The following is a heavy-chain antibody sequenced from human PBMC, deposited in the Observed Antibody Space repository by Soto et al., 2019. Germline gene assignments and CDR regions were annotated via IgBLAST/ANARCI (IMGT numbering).Heavy chain of an antibody. D-gene: IGHD3-9*01. CDR2: IYYSGST. V-gene: IGHV4-30-4*02. J-gene: IGHJ5*02. CDR3: ARSYYDILTGYPKAFDP. CDR1: GGSISSGDYY. Sequence: SDTLSLTCTVSGGSISSGDYYLSWIRQPPGKGLEWIGYIYYSGSTYYNPSLKRRVTISVDTSKNQVSLNLSTVTAADTAVHYCARSYYDILTGYPKAFDPWRQGTLVPVSS.